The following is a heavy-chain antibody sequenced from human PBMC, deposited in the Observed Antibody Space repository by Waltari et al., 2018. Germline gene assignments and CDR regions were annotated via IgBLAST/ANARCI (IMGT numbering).Heavy chain of an antibody. J-gene: IGHJ4*02. Sequence: EVKLLESGGGLVQPGGSPRLSCVASGFTFGSYSMSWVRQAPGKGLEWVSSISGSGGRAYYADSLKARFTISRDNAKNSLYLQMNSLRAEDTAIYYCARDRAYSSFDYWGQGTLVTVSS. D-gene: IGHD5-18*01. V-gene: IGHV3-23*01. CDR2: ISGSGGRA. CDR1: GFTFGSYS. CDR3: ARDRAYSSFDY.